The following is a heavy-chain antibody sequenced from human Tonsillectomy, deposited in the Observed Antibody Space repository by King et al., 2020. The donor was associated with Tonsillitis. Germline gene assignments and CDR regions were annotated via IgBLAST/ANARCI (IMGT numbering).Heavy chain of an antibody. CDR1: GGSISSNNFY. D-gene: IGHD3-22*01. CDR3: VLADCDSSGYEVAFDI. Sequence: QLQESGPGLVKPSETLSLTCTVSGGSISSNNFYWGWIRQPPGKGLEWVASVYYGGGTYYNPSLKSRVTISVDTSKNQFSLQLSSVTAADTAVYYCVLADCDSSGYEVAFDIWGQGTMVTVSS. CDR2: VYYGGGT. V-gene: IGHV4-39*01. J-gene: IGHJ3*02.